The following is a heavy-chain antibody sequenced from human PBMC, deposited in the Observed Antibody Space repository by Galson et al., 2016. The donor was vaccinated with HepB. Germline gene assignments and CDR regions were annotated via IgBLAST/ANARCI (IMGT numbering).Heavy chain of an antibody. CDR1: GYSFSEVS. J-gene: IGHJ4*02. Sequence: SVKVSCKVSGYSFSEVSMHWVRQAPGEGLEWLGGFDPEDGEVIYAQRIKGRVTMNEDSSKETAYMELSSLRSEDTAIDYCTSPANYDTSGHYYFDYWGQGTLVTVSS. CDR2: FDPEDGEV. D-gene: IGHD3-22*01. CDR3: TSPANYDTSGHYYFDY. V-gene: IGHV1-24*01.